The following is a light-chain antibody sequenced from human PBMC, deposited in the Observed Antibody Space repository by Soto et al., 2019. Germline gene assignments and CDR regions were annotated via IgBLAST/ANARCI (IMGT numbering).Light chain of an antibody. CDR1: SSDIGSYDL. J-gene: IGLJ1*01. Sequence: QSAPTQPASVPGSPGQSITISCTGTSSDIGSYDLVSWYQQHADKVPKLIIYEVRKRPSGVSNRFSGSKSGNTASLTISGLQAEDEADYYCCSGSTTFYVFGTGTKVTVL. CDR2: EVR. V-gene: IGLV2-23*02. CDR3: CSGSTTFYV.